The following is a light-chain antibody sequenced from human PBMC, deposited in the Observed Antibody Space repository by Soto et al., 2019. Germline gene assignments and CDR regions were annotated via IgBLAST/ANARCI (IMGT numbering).Light chain of an antibody. CDR1: SSNIGSNY. Sequence: QSVLTQPPSASGTLGQRVTISCSGSSSNIGSNYVYWYQQLPGTAPKLLIYRNNQRPSGVPDRFSGSKSGTSASLAISGLRSEDEADYYCAAWDDSLSAWVFGGGTKVTVL. J-gene: IGLJ3*02. CDR3: AAWDDSLSAWV. CDR2: RNN. V-gene: IGLV1-47*01.